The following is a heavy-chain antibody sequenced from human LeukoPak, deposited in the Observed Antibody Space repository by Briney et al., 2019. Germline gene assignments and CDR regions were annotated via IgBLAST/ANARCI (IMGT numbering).Heavy chain of an antibody. J-gene: IGHJ5*02. Sequence: ASVKVSCEASGYTFTGYYMHWVRQAPGQGLEWMGWINPNSGGTNYAQKFQGRVTMTRDTSISTAYMELSRLRSDDTAVYYCARNHYDFWSGYPLGYNWFDPWGQGTLVTVSS. D-gene: IGHD3-3*01. V-gene: IGHV1-2*02. CDR1: GYTFTGYY. CDR2: INPNSGGT. CDR3: ARNHYDFWSGYPLGYNWFDP.